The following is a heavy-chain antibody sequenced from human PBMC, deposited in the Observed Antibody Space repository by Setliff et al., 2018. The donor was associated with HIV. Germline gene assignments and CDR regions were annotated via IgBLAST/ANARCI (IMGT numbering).Heavy chain of an antibody. Sequence: GESLKISCKGSGYSFTSYWIGRVRQMPGKGLEWMGIIYAGDSDTRYSPSFQGQVTISADKSISTAYLQWSSLKASDTAMYYCARSPIRYCSGGSCYSGFDYWGQGTLVTVSS. CDR3: ARSPIRYCSGGSCYSGFDY. V-gene: IGHV5-51*01. J-gene: IGHJ4*02. D-gene: IGHD2-15*01. CDR2: IYAGDSDT. CDR1: GYSFTSYW.